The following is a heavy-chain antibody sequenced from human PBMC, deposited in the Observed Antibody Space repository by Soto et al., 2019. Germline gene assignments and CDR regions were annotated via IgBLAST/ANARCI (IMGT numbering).Heavy chain of an antibody. V-gene: IGHV3-30-3*01. D-gene: IGHD3-3*01. CDR3: ATDFWTRGGNIVVY. CDR2: ISPDGNKK. J-gene: IGHJ4*01. Sequence: QVHLVEFGGGVVQPGRSLRLSCEVSGFTFKSFAMHWVRQSPGKGLEWVAVISPDGNKKNYADSVKGRFPISRDNSKNTLYLQMNSLTTEDTAVYYCATDFWTRGGNIVVYWGHGTVVTVSS. CDR1: GFTFKSFA.